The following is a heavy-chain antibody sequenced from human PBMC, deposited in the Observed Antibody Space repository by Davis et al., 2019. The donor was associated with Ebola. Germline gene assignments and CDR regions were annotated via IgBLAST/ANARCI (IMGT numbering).Heavy chain of an antibody. CDR1: GYSFSGFG. V-gene: IGHV1-18*01. J-gene: IGHJ4*02. D-gene: IGHD1-26*01. CDR3: AREMQQSGGGAHDY. CDR2: INSYIHNT. Sequence: AASVKVSCKTSGYSFSGFGISWVRQAPGQGLEWMGWINSYIHNTNSAQKFKGRVTMTTDTSTRTVYMELRSLTFDDTAIYYCAREMQQSGGGAHDYWGQGTLVIVS.